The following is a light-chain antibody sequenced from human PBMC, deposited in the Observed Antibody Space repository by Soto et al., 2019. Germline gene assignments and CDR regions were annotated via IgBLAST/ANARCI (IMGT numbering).Light chain of an antibody. CDR2: TAS. Sequence: DIQMTQSPSSLSAFVGDRVIITCRASQTINRFLNWYRQRPGKAPELLIYTASSLQSGVPSRFSGSGSGTDFTLTITSLQPEDFATYYCQQSDTIPNTFGGGTKVEIK. CDR3: QQSDTIPNT. CDR1: QTINRF. J-gene: IGKJ4*01. V-gene: IGKV1-39*01.